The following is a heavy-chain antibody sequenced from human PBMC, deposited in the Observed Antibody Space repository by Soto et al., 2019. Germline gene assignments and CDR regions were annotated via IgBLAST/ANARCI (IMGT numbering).Heavy chain of an antibody. D-gene: IGHD3-22*01. CDR3: ARDRAPVHYYDSSGSSFDY. J-gene: IGHJ4*02. CDR1: GFTFSSYS. Sequence: PGGSLRLSCAASGFTFSSYSMNWVRQAPGKGLEWVSSISSSSSYIYYADSVKGRFTISRDNAKNSLYLQMKSLRAEDTAVYYCARDRAPVHYYDSSGSSFDYWGQGTLVTVSS. CDR2: ISSSSSYI. V-gene: IGHV3-21*01.